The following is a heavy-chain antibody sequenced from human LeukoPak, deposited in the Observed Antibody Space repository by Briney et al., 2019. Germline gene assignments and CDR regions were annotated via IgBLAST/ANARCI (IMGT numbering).Heavy chain of an antibody. CDR2: INTDGGST. Sequence: GGSLRLSCAASGFTFSSYWMHWVRQAPGKGLVWVSRINTDGGSTSYADSVKGRFTISRDNAKNTLYLQMNSLRAEDTAVYYCAMGSPDEPLDYWGQGTLVTVSS. J-gene: IGHJ4*02. CDR1: GFTFSSYW. CDR3: AMGSPDEPLDY. V-gene: IGHV3-74*01. D-gene: IGHD1-26*01.